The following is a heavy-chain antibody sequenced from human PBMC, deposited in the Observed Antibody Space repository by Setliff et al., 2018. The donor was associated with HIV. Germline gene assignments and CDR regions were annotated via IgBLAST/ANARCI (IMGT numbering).Heavy chain of an antibody. CDR3: ARGGIGYYDFWSGFYP. CDR1: GYTFTTFY. CDR2: INSGGGGT. D-gene: IGHD3-3*01. V-gene: IGHV1-46*01. Sequence: ASVKVSCKASGYTFTTFYMHWVRQAPGQGLEWMGVINSGGGGTSYAQKFQGRATMTRDTSITTVYMELSRLRSDDTAVYYCARGGIGYYDFWSGFYPWGQGTLVTVSS. J-gene: IGHJ5*02.